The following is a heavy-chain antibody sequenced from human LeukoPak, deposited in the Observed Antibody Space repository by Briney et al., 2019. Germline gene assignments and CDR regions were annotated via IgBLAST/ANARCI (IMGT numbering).Heavy chain of an antibody. J-gene: IGHJ4*02. CDR1: GGSISSSSYY. D-gene: IGHD3-9*01. CDR3: ARDDRNNYDILTGYYTLYYFDY. Sequence: PSETLSLTCTVSGGSISSSSYYWGWIHQPPGKGLEWIGSIYYSGSTYYNPSLKSRVTISVDTSKNQFSLKLSSVTAADTAVYYCARDDRNNYDILTGYYTLYYFDYWGQGTLVTVPS. CDR2: IYYSGST. V-gene: IGHV4-39*07.